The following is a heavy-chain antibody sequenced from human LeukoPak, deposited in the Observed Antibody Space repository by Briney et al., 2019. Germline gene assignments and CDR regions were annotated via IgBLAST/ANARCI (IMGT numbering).Heavy chain of an antibody. CDR1: GFTFGTYW. Sequence: GGSLRLSCATSGFTFGTYWMTWVRQAPGTGLEWVANINPDGSGTFYVGSVKGRFTISRGNAKNSLYLHMNSLRAEDTAIYYCARDPDYGDPGPFFDYWGQGALVTVSS. V-gene: IGHV3-7*03. J-gene: IGHJ4*02. CDR2: INPDGSGT. D-gene: IGHD2-21*02. CDR3: ARDPDYGDPGPFFDY.